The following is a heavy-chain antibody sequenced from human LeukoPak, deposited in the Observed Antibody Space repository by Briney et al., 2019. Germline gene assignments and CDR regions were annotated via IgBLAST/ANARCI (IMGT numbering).Heavy chain of an antibody. D-gene: IGHD3-3*01. CDR2: ISGSGGST. CDR1: GFTFSSYA. V-gene: IGHV3-23*01. J-gene: IGHJ4*02. CDR3: AKMDFWSGYPDY. Sequence: GGSLRLSCAASGFTFSSYAMSWVRQAPGKGLEWVSAISGSGGSTYYADSVKGRFTISRDNSKNTLYLQMNSLRTEDTAVYYCAKMDFWSGYPDYWGQGTLVTVSS.